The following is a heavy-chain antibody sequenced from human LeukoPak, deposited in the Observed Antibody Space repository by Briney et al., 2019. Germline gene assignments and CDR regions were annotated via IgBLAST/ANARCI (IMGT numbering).Heavy chain of an antibody. CDR2: IKNSDGST. D-gene: IGHD2/OR15-2a*01. Sequence: PGGSLRLSCAASGFTFSSYAMNWVRQAPRKGLEWVSTIKNSDGSTYYADSVKGRFTISRDNSKNTLFLQMNNMRAEDTAVYYCAKGVASTWYYFDFWGQETLVTVFS. V-gene: IGHV3-23*01. CDR1: GFTFSSYA. CDR3: AKGVASTWYYFDF. J-gene: IGHJ4*02.